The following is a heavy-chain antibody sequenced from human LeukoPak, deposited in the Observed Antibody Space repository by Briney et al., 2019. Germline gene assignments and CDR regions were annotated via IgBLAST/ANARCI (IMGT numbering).Heavy chain of an antibody. CDR2: INPNSGGT. Sequence: ASVKVSCKASGYTFTGYYMHWVRQAPGQGLEWMGWINPNSGGTNYAQKFQGRVTMTRDTSISTAYMELSRLRSDDTAVYYCARVLKTGLRDAFDIWGQGTMVTVSS. D-gene: IGHD1-1*01. CDR1: GYTFTGYY. CDR3: ARVLKTGLRDAFDI. J-gene: IGHJ3*02. V-gene: IGHV1-2*02.